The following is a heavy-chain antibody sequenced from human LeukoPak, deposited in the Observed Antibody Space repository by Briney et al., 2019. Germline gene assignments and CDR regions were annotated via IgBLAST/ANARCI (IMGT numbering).Heavy chain of an antibody. CDR2: IYYSGTT. V-gene: IGHV4-59*01. CDR1: GGSIGSDY. J-gene: IGHJ5*02. Sequence: PSETLSLTCTVSGGSIGSDYWSWIRQPPGKGLEWIGYIYYSGTTNYNPSLKSRVTISVDTSKNQFSLKLSSVTAADTAVYYCARETAHYYDTSRGWFDPWGQGTLVTVSS. CDR3: ARETAHYYDTSRGWFDP. D-gene: IGHD3-22*01.